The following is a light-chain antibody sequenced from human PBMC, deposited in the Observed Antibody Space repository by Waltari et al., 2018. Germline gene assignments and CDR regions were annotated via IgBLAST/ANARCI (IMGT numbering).Light chain of an antibody. CDR2: GAS. V-gene: IGKV3-20*01. Sequence: EIVLTQSPGTLSLSPGERASLSCRANQSISSSYLAWYQEKPGQAPRLLIYGASTRAAGIPDRFSGSGSGTDFSLTISRLEPEDFAVYYCQQYGNSPPWTFGQGTKVEIK. CDR1: QSISSSY. CDR3: QQYGNSPPWT. J-gene: IGKJ1*01.